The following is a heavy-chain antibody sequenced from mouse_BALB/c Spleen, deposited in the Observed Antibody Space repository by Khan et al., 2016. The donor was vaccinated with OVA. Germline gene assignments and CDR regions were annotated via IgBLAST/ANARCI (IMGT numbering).Heavy chain of an antibody. CDR1: GYSITNDYV. CDR3: ASGGSRYSYAIDY. CDR2: ISSSGCT. Sequence: EVQLQESGPGLVKPSQSLSLSCTVTGYSITNDYVWYWIRPFPGNQLEWRGHISSSGCTNYNPAFKSRISITRDKSKNPFFLQFNTLTTEDTAAYYCASGGSRYSYAIDYWGQGTSVAVSS. V-gene: IGHV3-2*02. D-gene: IGHD1-1*01. J-gene: IGHJ4*01.